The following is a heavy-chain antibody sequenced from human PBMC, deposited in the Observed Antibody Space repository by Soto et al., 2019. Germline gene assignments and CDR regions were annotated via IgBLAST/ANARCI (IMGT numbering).Heavy chain of an antibody. CDR1: GYTFTSYG. CDR2: ISAYNGNT. J-gene: IGHJ2*01. V-gene: IGHV1-18*01. D-gene: IGHD3-9*01. Sequence: QVQLVQSGADVKKPGASVKVSCKASGYTFTSYGISWVRQAPGQGLEWMGWISAYNGNTNYAQKLKGKVTMNTDTSTSTAYMVLRSLRSDDTAVYYCARVPGYFDWRRWWYFDLWGRGTLVTVSS. CDR3: ARVPGYFDWRRWWYFDL.